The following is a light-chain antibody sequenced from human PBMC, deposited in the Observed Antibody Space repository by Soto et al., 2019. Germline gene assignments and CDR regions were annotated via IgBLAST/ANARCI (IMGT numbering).Light chain of an antibody. J-gene: IGKJ3*01. CDR3: QLSYSTPRT. Sequence: EIQMTQSPSSLSASVGDRVTITCRASQSISSYLNWYQQKPGNAPKLLIYAASSLQSGVPSRFSGSGSGTDFTLTISSLQPEDFATYYCQLSYSTPRTFGPGTKVDIK. V-gene: IGKV1-39*01. CDR1: QSISSY. CDR2: AAS.